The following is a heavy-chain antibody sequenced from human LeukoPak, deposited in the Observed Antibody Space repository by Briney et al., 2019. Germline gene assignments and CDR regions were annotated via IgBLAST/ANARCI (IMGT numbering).Heavy chain of an antibody. V-gene: IGHV3-21*01. Sequence: GGSLRLSCTASGFTFSSYSMNWVRQAPGKGLEWVSSITGSTLSIYYADSVKGRFTISRDNAKNSLYLQMNSLRAEDTAVYYCARRVWGSYRYILGFDYWGQGTLVTVSS. CDR1: GFTFSSYS. J-gene: IGHJ4*02. CDR3: ARRVWGSYRYILGFDY. D-gene: IGHD3-16*02. CDR2: ITGSTLSI.